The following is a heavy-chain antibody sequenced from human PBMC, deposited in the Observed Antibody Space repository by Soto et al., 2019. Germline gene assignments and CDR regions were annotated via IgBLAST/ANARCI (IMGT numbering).Heavy chain of an antibody. Sequence: QLQLQESGPGLVKPSETLSLTCTVSGGSISSSSYYRGWIRQPPGKGLEWIGSIYYSGSTYYNPSLKSRGTISVDTSKNQFSLKLRSVTAADTAVYYCARHVSDYWGQGTLVTVSS. CDR1: GGSISSSSYY. V-gene: IGHV4-39*01. J-gene: IGHJ4*02. CDR3: ARHVSDY. CDR2: IYYSGST.